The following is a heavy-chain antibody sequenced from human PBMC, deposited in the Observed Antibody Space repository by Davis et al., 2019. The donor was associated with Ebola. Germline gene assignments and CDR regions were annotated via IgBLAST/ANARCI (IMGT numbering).Heavy chain of an antibody. CDR1: GFTFSSNS. J-gene: IGHJ3*02. Sequence: WGSLRLSCAASGFTFSSNSFTWVRHTPRKGLDWVSSISVSGKITFYSDSVKGRFTISRDNAKTSLYLQMNSLRADDTAVNYCAKSLQALTAILELDRDGFDIWGQGTNVTVSS. CDR3: AKSLQALTAILELDRDGFDI. CDR2: ISVSGKIT. D-gene: IGHD2-21*02. V-gene: IGHV3-21*04.